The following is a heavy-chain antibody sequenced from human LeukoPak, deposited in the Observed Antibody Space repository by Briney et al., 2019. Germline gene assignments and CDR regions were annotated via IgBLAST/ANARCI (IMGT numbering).Heavy chain of an antibody. D-gene: IGHD2-2*01. CDR1: GGSFSGYY. V-gene: IGHV4-34*01. Sequence: SETLSLTCAVYGGSFSGYYWSWIRQPPGKGLEWIGEINHSGSTNYNPSLKSRVTISVDTSKNQFSLKLSSVTAADTAVYYCARHPPEDIVVVPAARDYYMDVWGKGTTVTISS. J-gene: IGHJ6*03. CDR2: INHSGST. CDR3: ARHPPEDIVVVPAARDYYMDV.